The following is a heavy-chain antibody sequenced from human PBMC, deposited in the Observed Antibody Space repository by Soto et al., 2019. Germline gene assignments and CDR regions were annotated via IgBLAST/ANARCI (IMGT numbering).Heavy chain of an antibody. CDR3: AKREPAAMAGFGDYYGMDV. J-gene: IGHJ6*02. D-gene: IGHD2-2*01. CDR1: GFTFSSYA. CDR2: ISGSGGST. Sequence: EVQLLESGGGLVQPGGSLRLSCAASGFTFSSYAMSWVRQAPGKGLEWVSAISGSGGSTYYADSVKGRFTISRDNSKNPLYLQMNSLRAEDTAVYYCAKREPAAMAGFGDYYGMDVWGQGTTVTVSS. V-gene: IGHV3-23*01.